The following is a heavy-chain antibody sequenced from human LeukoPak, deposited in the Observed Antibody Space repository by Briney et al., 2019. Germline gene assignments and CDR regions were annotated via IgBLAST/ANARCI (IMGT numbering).Heavy chain of an antibody. CDR1: GFTFSGSG. CDR2: IRSQADSYAT. J-gene: IGHJ4*02. CDR3: ATFPSGSYSAY. Sequence: GGSLRLSCAASGFTFSGSGMHWVRQASGKGLEWVGHIRSQADSYATVFGASVKGRFTITRDDSENTAYLQMNSLKTEDTAVYYCATFPSGSYSAYWGQGTLVTVSS. V-gene: IGHV3-73*01. D-gene: IGHD1-26*01.